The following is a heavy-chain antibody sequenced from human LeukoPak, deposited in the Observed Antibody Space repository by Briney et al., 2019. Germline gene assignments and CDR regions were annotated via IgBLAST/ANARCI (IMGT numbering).Heavy chain of an antibody. D-gene: IGHD6-13*01. J-gene: IGHJ4*02. Sequence: GGSLRLSCAASGFTFSSYAMTWVRQAPGKGLEWVSLISGSGGSTYYADSVKGRFTISRDNSKNTLYLQINSLRAEDTAVYYCARVPPRSDSSSWYYYDYWGQGTLVTVSS. CDR2: ISGSGGST. CDR1: GFTFSSYA. CDR3: ARVPPRSDSSSWYYYDY. V-gene: IGHV3-23*01.